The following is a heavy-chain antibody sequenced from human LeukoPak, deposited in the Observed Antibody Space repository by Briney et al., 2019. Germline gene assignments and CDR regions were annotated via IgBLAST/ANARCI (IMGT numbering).Heavy chain of an antibody. CDR1: RGSISPDH. J-gene: IGHJ4*02. Sequence: PSETLSLTCTVSRGSISPDHCAWIRQPPGKGLEWIGYIFSTGRARYNPSLESRVTLTVDMSKNQVSLKLTSVTAADTAIYYCARLVDGIYTRLDSWGQGTLVTVSS. D-gene: IGHD1-26*01. CDR3: ARLVDGIYTRLDS. CDR2: IFSTGRA. V-gene: IGHV4-59*08.